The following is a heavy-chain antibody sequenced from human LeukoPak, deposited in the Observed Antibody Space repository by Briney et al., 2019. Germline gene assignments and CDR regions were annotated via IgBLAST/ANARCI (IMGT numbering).Heavy chain of an antibody. V-gene: IGHV3-21*04. D-gene: IGHD5-24*01. Sequence: PGGSLRLSCAASGFTFSSYSMNWVRQAPGKGLEWVSSISSSSSYIYYADSVKGRFTISRDNAKNSLYLQMNSLRAEDTAVYYCAKDLGDGYSGDYWGQGTLVTVSS. CDR2: ISSSSSYI. J-gene: IGHJ4*02. CDR3: AKDLGDGYSGDY. CDR1: GFTFSSYS.